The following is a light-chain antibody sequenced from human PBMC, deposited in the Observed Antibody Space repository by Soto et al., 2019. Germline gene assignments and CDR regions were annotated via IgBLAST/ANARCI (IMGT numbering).Light chain of an antibody. Sequence: DIHLTQSPSSLSASVGDRVTITCRASQAITNNLAWYQQKPGNPPKLLISDASSLQSGVPSRFSGRGSGTEFTLTISSLQPDDFATYYCQQYDNYPYTFGQGTKLGIK. CDR2: DAS. V-gene: IGKV1-9*01. CDR3: QQYDNYPYT. CDR1: QAITNN. J-gene: IGKJ2*01.